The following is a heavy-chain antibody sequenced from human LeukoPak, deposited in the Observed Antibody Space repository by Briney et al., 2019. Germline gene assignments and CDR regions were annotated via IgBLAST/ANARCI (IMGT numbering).Heavy chain of an antibody. D-gene: IGHD1-1*01. V-gene: IGHV3-20*04. Sequence: PGGSLRLSCAASGFTFDDYGMSWVRQAPGKGLEWVSGINWSGGSTGYADSVKGRFTISRDNSKNTLYLQMNSLGAEDTAVYYCAKRGNYMGVWGKGTTVTVSS. CDR3: AKRGNYMGV. CDR1: GFTFDDYG. CDR2: INWSGGST. J-gene: IGHJ6*03.